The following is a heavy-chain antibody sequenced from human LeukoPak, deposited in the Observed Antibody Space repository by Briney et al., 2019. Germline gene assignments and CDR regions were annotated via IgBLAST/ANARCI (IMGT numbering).Heavy chain of an antibody. V-gene: IGHV1-8*01. CDR2: MNPNSGNT. CDR3: ARGVAAAGHNWFDP. CDR1: GYTFTSYD. D-gene: IGHD6-13*01. Sequence: VASVKVSCKASGYTFTSYDINWVRQATGQGLEWMGWMNPNSGNTGYARKFQGRVTMTRNTSISTAYMELSSLRSEDTAVYYCARGVAAAGHNWFDPWGQGTLVTVSS. J-gene: IGHJ5*02.